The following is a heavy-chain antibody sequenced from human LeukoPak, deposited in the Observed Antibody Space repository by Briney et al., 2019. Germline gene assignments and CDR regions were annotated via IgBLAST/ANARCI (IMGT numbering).Heavy chain of an antibody. J-gene: IGHJ5*02. CDR1: GGSFSGYY. CDR3: AKFLTAVWFGDSNWFDP. CDR2: INHSGST. Sequence: SETLSLTCAVYGGSFSGYYWSWIRQPPGKGLEWIGEINHSGSTNYNPSLKSRVTISVDTSKNQFSLKLSSVTASDTAVYYCAKFLTAVWFGDSNWFDPWGHGTLVTVSS. D-gene: IGHD3-10*01. V-gene: IGHV4-34*01.